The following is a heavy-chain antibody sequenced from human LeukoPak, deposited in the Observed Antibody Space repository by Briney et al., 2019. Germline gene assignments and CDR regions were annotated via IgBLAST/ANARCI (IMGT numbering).Heavy chain of an antibody. D-gene: IGHD2-2*01. CDR1: GFTFSSYA. V-gene: IGHV3-30-3*01. Sequence: GGSLRLSCAASGFTFSSYAMHWVRQAPGKGLEWVAVISYDGSNKYYADSVKGRFTISRDNSKNTLYLQMNSLRAEDTAVYYCARALVTAALDYWGQGTLVTVSS. CDR3: ARALVTAALDY. J-gene: IGHJ4*02. CDR2: ISYDGSNK.